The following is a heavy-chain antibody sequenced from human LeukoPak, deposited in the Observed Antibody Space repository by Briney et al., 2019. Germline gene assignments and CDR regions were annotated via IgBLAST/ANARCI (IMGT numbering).Heavy chain of an antibody. J-gene: IGHJ4*02. CDR1: GFSFSTYD. CDR2: IGSGGDT. D-gene: IGHD6-19*01. CDR3: ARAVAGTDEIDS. V-gene: IGHV3-13*01. Sequence: GGSLRLSCAGSGFSFSTYDMLWVRQAPGKGLEWVSAIGSGGDTYYAGSVKGRFTISRESANNSFYLQMNSFNAGDTAVYFCARAVAGTDEIDSWGQGTLVTVSS.